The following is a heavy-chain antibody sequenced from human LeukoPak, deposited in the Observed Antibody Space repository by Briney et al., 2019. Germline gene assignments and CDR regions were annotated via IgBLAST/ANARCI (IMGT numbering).Heavy chain of an antibody. CDR1: GVSISSYY. D-gene: IGHD3-22*01. V-gene: IGHV4-59*01. Sequence: SETLSLTCTVSGVSISSYYWSWIRQPPGKGLEWIGYIYYSGSTNYNSSLKSRVTISVDTSKNQFSLKLSSVTAADTAVYYCARVPLRGSGYYFFDYWGQGTLVTVSS. CDR3: ARVPLRGSGYYFFDY. J-gene: IGHJ4*02. CDR2: IYYSGST.